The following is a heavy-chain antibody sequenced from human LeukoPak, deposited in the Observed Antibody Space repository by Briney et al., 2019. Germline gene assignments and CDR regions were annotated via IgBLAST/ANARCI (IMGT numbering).Heavy chain of an antibody. D-gene: IGHD3-10*01. Sequence: SETLSLTCTVSGYSISSGYYWGWIRQPPGKGLEWIGSIYHSGSTYYNPSLKSRVTISVDTSKNQFSLKLSSVTAADTAVYYCARGDYYYGSGSYPRGWFDPWGQGTLVSVSS. CDR1: GYSISSGYY. J-gene: IGHJ5*02. CDR3: ARGDYYYGSGSYPRGWFDP. CDR2: IYHSGST. V-gene: IGHV4-38-2*02.